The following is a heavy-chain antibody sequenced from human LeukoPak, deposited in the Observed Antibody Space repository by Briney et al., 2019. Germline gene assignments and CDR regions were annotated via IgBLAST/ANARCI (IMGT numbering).Heavy chain of an antibody. J-gene: IGHJ4*02. D-gene: IGHD5-24*01. CDR3: STEIETLSPPNPPIDY. V-gene: IGHV3-43*02. CDR1: GFTFDDYA. CDR2: ISGDGGST. Sequence: GGSMRLSCAASGFTFDDYAMHWVRQAPGKGLEWVSLISGDGGSTYYADSVKGRFTISRDNSKNSLYLQMNSLRTEDTALYYCSTEIETLSPPNPPIDYWGQGTLVTVSS.